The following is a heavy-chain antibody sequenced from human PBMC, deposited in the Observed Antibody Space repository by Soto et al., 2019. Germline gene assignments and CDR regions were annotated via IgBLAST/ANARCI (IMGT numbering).Heavy chain of an antibody. Sequence: QVLLVQSGAEVKKPGSSVKVSCKVSGGSFRRYAISWVRQAPGQGLEWMGGIIPILGSPNYAQTFQDRVTIIADESTSTTYMELSSLRSEGAAVYYCASRERVGAFDIWGQGTMVTVSS. CDR1: GGSFRRYA. CDR3: ASRERVGAFDI. J-gene: IGHJ3*02. CDR2: IIPILGSP. D-gene: IGHD1-26*01. V-gene: IGHV1-69*01.